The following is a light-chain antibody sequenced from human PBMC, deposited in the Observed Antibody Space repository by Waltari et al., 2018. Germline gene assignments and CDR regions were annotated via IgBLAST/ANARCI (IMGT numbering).Light chain of an antibody. V-gene: IGLV1-40*01. CDR3: QSYDSSLSGVV. CDR2: GNS. J-gene: IGLJ2*01. Sequence: QSVLTQPPSVSGAPGQRVTIPCPGSRPNIGAGYAVHWYQQLPGTAPKLLIYGNSNRPSGVPDRFSGSKSGTSASLAITGLQAEDEADYYCQSYDSSLSGVVFGGGTKLTVL. CDR1: RPNIGAGYA.